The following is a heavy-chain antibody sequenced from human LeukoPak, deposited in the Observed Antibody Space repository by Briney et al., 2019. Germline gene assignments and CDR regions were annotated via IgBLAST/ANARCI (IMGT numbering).Heavy chain of an antibody. Sequence: SETLSLTCTVSGGSISSYYWSWIRQPPRKGLEWIGYIYYSGSTNYNPSLRSRVTISVDTSKNRFSLKLSSVTAADTAVYCAREGGPYRPLDYSGQGTLVTVSS. J-gene: IGHJ4*02. CDR1: GGSISSYY. V-gene: IGHV4-59*12. CDR2: IYYSGST. CDR3: AREGGPYRPLDY.